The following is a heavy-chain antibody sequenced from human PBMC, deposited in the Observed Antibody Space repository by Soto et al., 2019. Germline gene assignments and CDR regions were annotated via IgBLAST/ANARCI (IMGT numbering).Heavy chain of an antibody. CDR2: IYWDDDT. J-gene: IGHJ3*02. D-gene: IGHD2-21*02. CDR3: AHLLGGDPGSFDI. Sequence: QITLKESGPTLVKPTQTLTLTCTFSGFSLSTSGVVVGWIRKPPGKALERLELIYWDDDTRYNPSLKNRLTVTKDTSKNQVVLTMTNTDPMDTATYYCAHLLGGDPGSFDIWGQGTMVTVSS. V-gene: IGHV2-5*02. CDR1: GFSLSTSGVV.